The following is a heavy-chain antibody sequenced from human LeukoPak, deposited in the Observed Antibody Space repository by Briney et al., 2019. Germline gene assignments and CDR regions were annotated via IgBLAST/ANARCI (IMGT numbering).Heavy chain of an antibody. CDR1: GFTFSSYA. Sequence: GGSLRLSYAASGFTFSSYAMSWVRQAPGKGLEWVSAISGSGGSTYYADSVKGRFTISRDNSKNTLYLQMNSLRAEDTAVYYCAKDPRDFWSGYYTIHYFDYWGQGTLVTVSS. J-gene: IGHJ4*02. V-gene: IGHV3-23*01. CDR3: AKDPRDFWSGYYTIHYFDY. D-gene: IGHD3-3*01. CDR2: ISGSGGST.